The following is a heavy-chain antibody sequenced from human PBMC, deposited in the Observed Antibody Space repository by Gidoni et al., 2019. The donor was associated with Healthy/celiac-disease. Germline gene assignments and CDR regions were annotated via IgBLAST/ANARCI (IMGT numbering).Heavy chain of an antibody. D-gene: IGHD2-2*02. CDR3: AKWPLEYCSSTSCSTPDDAFDI. V-gene: IGHV3-23*01. J-gene: IGHJ3*02. Sequence: EVQLLESGGGLVQPGGSLRLSCAASGFTFSSYAMSWVRQAPGKGLEWVSAISSSGGSTYYADSVKGRFTISRDNSKNTLYLQMNSLRAEDTAVYYCAKWPLEYCSSTSCSTPDDAFDIWGQGTMVTVSS. CDR1: GFTFSSYA. CDR2: ISSSGGST.